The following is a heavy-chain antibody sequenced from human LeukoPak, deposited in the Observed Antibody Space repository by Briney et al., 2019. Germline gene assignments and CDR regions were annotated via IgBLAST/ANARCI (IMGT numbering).Heavy chain of an antibody. V-gene: IGHV1-69*02. CDR2: MIPNLGIA. CDR1: GGTFSSYT. J-gene: IGHJ6*02. CDR3: ARDGVVRPPDCSSTSCPYNYYYYGMDV. D-gene: IGHD2-2*01. Sequence: SVKVSCKASGGTFSSYTISWLRQAPGQRLEWMGRMIPNLGIANYAQKFQGRVTITADKSTRTAYMELSSLRSEDTAVYYCARDGVVRPPDCSSTSCPYNYYYYGMDVWGQGTTVTVSS.